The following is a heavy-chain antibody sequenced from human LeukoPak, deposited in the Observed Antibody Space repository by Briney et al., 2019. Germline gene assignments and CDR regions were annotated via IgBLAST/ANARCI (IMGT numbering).Heavy chain of an antibody. V-gene: IGHV4-39*07. Sequence: SETLSLTCNVSGDSISSGSYYWGWIRQSPGKGLEWIGSIYYSGSTYYNPSLKSRVTISVDTSKNHSSLRLSSVTAADTAVYYCARDFWSDHSWFDPWGQGTLVTVSS. CDR3: ARDFWSDHSWFDP. CDR1: GDSISSGSYY. CDR2: IYYSGST. D-gene: IGHD3-3*01. J-gene: IGHJ5*02.